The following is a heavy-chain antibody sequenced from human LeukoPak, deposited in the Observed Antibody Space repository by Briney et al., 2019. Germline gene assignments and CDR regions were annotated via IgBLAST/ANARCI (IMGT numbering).Heavy chain of an antibody. J-gene: IGHJ4*02. V-gene: IGHV3-23*01. Sequence: GGSLRLSCAASGFTFSTYAVNWVRQAPGKGLEWVSAISGSGGSTYYADSVKGRFTISRDNSKNTLYLQMNSLRAEDTAVYYCAKEVEMATIHYWGQGTLVTVSS. CDR1: GFTFSTYA. CDR3: AKEVEMATIHY. D-gene: IGHD5-24*01. CDR2: ISGSGGST.